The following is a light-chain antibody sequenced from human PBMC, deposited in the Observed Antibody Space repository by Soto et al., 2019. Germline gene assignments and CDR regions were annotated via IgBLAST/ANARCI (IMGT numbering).Light chain of an antibody. J-gene: IGLJ3*02. Sequence: QPVLTQPPSASGTPGRRVTISCSGSTSNNGSNTVNWYQQLPGAAPKLLIYSSNQRPSGVPDRFSGSKSGASASLAISGLQSDDEADYYCAAWDDSLNGLWVFGGGTKLTVL. V-gene: IGLV1-44*01. CDR1: TSNNGSNT. CDR3: AAWDDSLNGLWV. CDR2: SSN.